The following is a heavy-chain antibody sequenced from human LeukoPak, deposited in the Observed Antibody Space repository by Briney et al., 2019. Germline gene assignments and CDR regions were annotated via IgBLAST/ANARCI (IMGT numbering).Heavy chain of an antibody. V-gene: IGHV4-39*01. CDR1: GGSISGSSYY. Sequence: SETLSLTCTVSGGSISGSSYYWGWIRQPPGKGLEWIGSIYYSGSTYYNPSLKSRITISVDTSKNQFSLKLSSVTAADTAVYYCARLHCSSTSCIRGFDPWGQGTLVTVSS. CDR3: ARLHCSSTSCIRGFDP. D-gene: IGHD2-2*01. CDR2: IYYSGST. J-gene: IGHJ5*02.